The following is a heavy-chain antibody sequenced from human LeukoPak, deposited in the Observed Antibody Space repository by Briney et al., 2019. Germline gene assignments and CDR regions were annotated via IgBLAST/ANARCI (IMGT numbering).Heavy chain of an antibody. CDR1: GYTFTGYY. CDR2: INPNSGGT. D-gene: IGHD6-13*01. V-gene: IGHV1-2*04. J-gene: IGHJ6*04. CDR3: ARGGPIAAAGQYYYYGMDV. Sequence: ASVKVSCKASGYTFTGYYMHWVRQAPGQGLEWMGWINPNSGGTNYAQKFQGWVTMTRDTFISTAYMELSRLRSDDTAVYYCARGGPIAAAGQYYYYGMDVWGKGTTVTVSS.